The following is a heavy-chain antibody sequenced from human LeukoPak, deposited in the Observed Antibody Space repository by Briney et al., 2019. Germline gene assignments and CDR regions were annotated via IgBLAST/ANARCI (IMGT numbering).Heavy chain of an antibody. Sequence: GGSLRLSCAASGFTFSSYAMSCVRQAPGKGLEWVSAISGSGGSTYYADSVKGRFTISRDNSRNTVYMQMDSLRAEDTAIYYCAGDRNSDWYSPLDYWGQGSQVTVSP. V-gene: IGHV3-23*01. CDR2: ISGSGGST. CDR3: AGDRNSDWYSPLDY. J-gene: IGHJ4*02. D-gene: IGHD6-19*01. CDR1: GFTFSSYA.